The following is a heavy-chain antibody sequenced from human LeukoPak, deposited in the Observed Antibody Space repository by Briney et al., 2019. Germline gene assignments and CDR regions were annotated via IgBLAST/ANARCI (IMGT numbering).Heavy chain of an antibody. CDR1: KFNFSIYW. D-gene: IGHD2-15*01. CDR3: TRDNTGMDV. CDR2: IKNDGTTT. J-gene: IGHJ6*02. Sequence: GGSLRLSCAASKFNFSIYWMHWVRQGPGKGLVWVSRIKNDGTTTDYADSVKGRFTISRDNAKNTLYLQMNSLRAEDTAIYYCTRDNTGMDVWGQGTTVTVSS. V-gene: IGHV3-74*01.